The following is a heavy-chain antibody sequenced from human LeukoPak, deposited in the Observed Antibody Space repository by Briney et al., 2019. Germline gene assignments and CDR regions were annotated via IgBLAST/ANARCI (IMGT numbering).Heavy chain of an antibody. V-gene: IGHV3-43*01. J-gene: IGHJ1*01. CDR3: AKDKRTNTAEYFHH. CDR1: GFTFDDFT. CDR2: ITWDGGDT. Sequence: GGSLRLSCAASGFTFDDFTMHWVRQAPGKGLEWVCLITWDGGDTYYADSVKGRFTISRDNSKNFLYLQMNSLRTEDTALYYCAKDKRTNTAEYFHHWGQGTQVIVSS.